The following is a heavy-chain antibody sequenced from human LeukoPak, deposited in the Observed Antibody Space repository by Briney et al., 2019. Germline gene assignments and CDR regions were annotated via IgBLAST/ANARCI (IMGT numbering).Heavy chain of an antibody. J-gene: IGHJ4*02. CDR3: ATGGINLDF. D-gene: IGHD5-24*01. CDR2: IKSKPDGGTT. Sequence: PGGSLRLSCGGSGFIFSNAWMNWVRQAPGKGLEWVDRIKSKPDGGTTDYAAPVKGRFTISRDDSKNTVFLQMNSLKTEDTAVYYCATGGINLDFWGQGTLVTVSS. CDR1: GFIFSNAW. V-gene: IGHV3-15*07.